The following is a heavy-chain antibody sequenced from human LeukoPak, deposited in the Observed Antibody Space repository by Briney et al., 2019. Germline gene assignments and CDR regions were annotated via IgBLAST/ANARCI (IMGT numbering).Heavy chain of an antibody. D-gene: IGHD6-13*01. CDR1: GGSFSGYY. Sequence: SETLSLTCAVYGGSFSGYYWSWIRQPPGKGLEWIGEINHSGSTNHNPSLKSRVTISVDTSKNQFSLKLSSVTAADTAVYYCAREGYSSSPFDYWGQGTLVTVSS. CDR3: AREGYSSSPFDY. V-gene: IGHV4-34*01. J-gene: IGHJ4*02. CDR2: INHSGST.